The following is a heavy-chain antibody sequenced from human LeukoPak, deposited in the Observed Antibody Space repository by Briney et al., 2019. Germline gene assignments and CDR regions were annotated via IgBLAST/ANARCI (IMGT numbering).Heavy chain of an antibody. D-gene: IGHD3-9*01. J-gene: IGHJ3*02. CDR2: INHSGST. Sequence: TSETLSLTCAVYGGSFSGYYWSWIRQPPGKGLEWIGEINHSGSTNYNPSLKSRVTISVDTSKKQFSLKLSSVTAADTAVYYCARXXRXFDXLFQRHDAFDIWGQGTMVTVSS. CDR1: GGSFSGYY. CDR3: ARXXRXFDXLFQRHDAFDI. V-gene: IGHV4-34*01.